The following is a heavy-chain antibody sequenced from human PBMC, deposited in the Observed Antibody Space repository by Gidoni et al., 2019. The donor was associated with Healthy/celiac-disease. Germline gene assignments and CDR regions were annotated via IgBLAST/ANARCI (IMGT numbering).Heavy chain of an antibody. CDR2: IRGSGGST. CDR1: GFTFSSYA. J-gene: IGHJ4*02. D-gene: IGHD3-3*01. V-gene: IGHV3-23*01. Sequence: EGQLLEAGGGLVQLGGSLRLSCAASGFTFSSYAMRWVRQAPGKGLEWVSTIRGSGGSTYYADSVKGRFTISRDNSKNTLYLQMNNLRAEDTAVYYCAKAPQRDYDFWSGYLDYWGQGTRVTVSS. CDR3: AKAPQRDYDFWSGYLDY.